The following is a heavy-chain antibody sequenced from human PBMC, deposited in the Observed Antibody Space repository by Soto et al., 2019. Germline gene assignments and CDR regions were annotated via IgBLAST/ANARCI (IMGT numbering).Heavy chain of an antibody. J-gene: IGHJ6*02. Sequence: QVQLVQSGAEVKKPGSSVKVSCKASGGTFGSYAISWVRQAPGQGLEWRGGIIPITATANYAQKFQGRVTITADESTSTASMQLSSLRSEDTAVYYCARSQGSSTSLEIYYYYYYGMEVWGQGTTVTVSS. CDR1: GGTFGSYA. CDR2: IIPITATA. D-gene: IGHD2-2*01. V-gene: IGHV1-69*01. CDR3: ARSQGSSTSLEIYYYYYYGMEV.